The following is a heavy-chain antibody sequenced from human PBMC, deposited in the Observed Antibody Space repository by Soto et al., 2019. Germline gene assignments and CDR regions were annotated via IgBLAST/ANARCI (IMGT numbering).Heavy chain of an antibody. V-gene: IGHV1-2*04. J-gene: IGHJ3*02. Sequence: SGYTFTGYYMHWVRQAPGQGLEWMGWINPNSGGTNYAQKFQGWVTMTRDTSISTAYMELSRLRSDDTAVYYCARGREYSSSFVAFDIWGQGTMVTVSS. CDR1: GYTFTGYY. D-gene: IGHD6-6*01. CDR3: ARGREYSSSFVAFDI. CDR2: INPNSGGT.